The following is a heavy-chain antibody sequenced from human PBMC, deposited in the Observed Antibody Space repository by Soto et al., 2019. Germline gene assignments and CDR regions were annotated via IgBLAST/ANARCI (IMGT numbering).Heavy chain of an antibody. CDR2: TYYKSKWNN. J-gene: IGHJ6*02. Sequence: SQTLSLTCAISGDSVSSDTSAWIWIRQSPSRGLEWLGRTYYKSKWNNDYALSVKSRITISPDTSQNQFSLDLDSVTPEDTAVYYCVRVTFFPGMDVWGQGTPVTVSS. CDR3: VRVTFFPGMDV. CDR1: GDSVSSDTSA. D-gene: IGHD3-10*01. V-gene: IGHV6-1*01.